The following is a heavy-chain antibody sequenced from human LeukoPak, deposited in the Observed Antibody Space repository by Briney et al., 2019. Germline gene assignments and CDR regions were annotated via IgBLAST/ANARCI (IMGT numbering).Heavy chain of an antibody. Sequence: GGSLRLSCAASGFTFSSYALTWVRQAPGKGLEWVSGISGSGAATYHADSVEGRFIISRDNSKNTLNLQMNNLRAEDTAVYYCARLPNRLSIATAGNYYFDFWGQETLVTVSS. J-gene: IGHJ4*02. CDR2: ISGSGAAT. CDR3: ARLPNRLSIATAGNYYFDF. CDR1: GFTFSSYA. D-gene: IGHD6-13*01. V-gene: IGHV3-23*01.